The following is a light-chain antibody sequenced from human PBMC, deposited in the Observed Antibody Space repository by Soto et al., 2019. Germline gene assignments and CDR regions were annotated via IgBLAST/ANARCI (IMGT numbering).Light chain of an antibody. CDR1: QSISIW. Sequence: DIHMTQSPSTLSASVGDRVTITCWASQSISIWLAWYQQKPGKAPNLLIYKTSSLESWVPSRFSGSGSGTEFTLTISSLQHDDFATYYCQHWNDYSWTFGQGTKVEVK. CDR2: KTS. J-gene: IGKJ1*01. CDR3: QHWNDYSWT. V-gene: IGKV1-5*03.